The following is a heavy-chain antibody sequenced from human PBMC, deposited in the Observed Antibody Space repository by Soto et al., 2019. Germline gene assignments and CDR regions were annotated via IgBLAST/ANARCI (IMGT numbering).Heavy chain of an antibody. Sequence: QVQLVQSGAEVKKPGSSVKVSCKASGGTFSSYAISWVRQAPGQGLEWMGGIIPIFGTANYAQKFQGRVTITADESTSTAYMELRSLRSEDTAVYYCARAIYDSSGYYYVYYYYGMDVWGQGTTVTVSS. CDR3: ARAIYDSSGYYYVYYYYGMDV. CDR1: GGTFSSYA. J-gene: IGHJ6*02. V-gene: IGHV1-69*12. D-gene: IGHD3-22*01. CDR2: IIPIFGTA.